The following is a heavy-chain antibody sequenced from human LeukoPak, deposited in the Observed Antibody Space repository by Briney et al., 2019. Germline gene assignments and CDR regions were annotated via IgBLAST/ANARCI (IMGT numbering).Heavy chain of an antibody. CDR3: ASSIVRGGYGDYEY. J-gene: IGHJ4*02. D-gene: IGHD3-10*01. CDR2: ISGSGDST. Sequence: GGSLRLSCAASGFTFSDYVMSWDRQAPGKGLEWVSAISGSGDSTYYSDSVKARFTSSRDNSRNTLYLQIHSLRAEDTAIYYCASSIVRGGYGDYEYWGQGTQVTVSS. CDR1: GFTFSDYV. V-gene: IGHV3-23*01.